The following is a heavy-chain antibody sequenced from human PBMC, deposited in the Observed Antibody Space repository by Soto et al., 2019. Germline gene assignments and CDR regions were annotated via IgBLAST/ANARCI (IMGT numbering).Heavy chain of an antibody. J-gene: IGHJ4*02. CDR1: GYTFTAYW. V-gene: IGHV5-51*01. CDR3: ARPLYPGYCTDGVCYSYDY. CDR2: IFPAVSDI. D-gene: IGHD2-8*01. Sequence: SLKISCQSFGYTFTAYWIAWVRQMPGKGLERMGKIFPAVSDIIYILSFRGHVTISADKSISTVFLQWSSLEASDTAMYYFARPLYPGYCTDGVCYSYDYWGQGTPVTVSS.